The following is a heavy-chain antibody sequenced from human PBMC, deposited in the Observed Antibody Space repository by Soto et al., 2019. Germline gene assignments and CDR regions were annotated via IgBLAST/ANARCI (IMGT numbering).Heavy chain of an antibody. CDR3: ARDLRDGYNPRTYYYGMDV. CDR1: GGTFSSYA. Sequence: SVKVSCKASGGTFSSYAISWVRQAPGQGLELMGGIIPIFGTANYAQKFQGRVTITADESTSTAYMELSSLRSEDTAVYYCARDLRDGYNPRTYYYGMDVWGQGTTVTVSS. V-gene: IGHV1-69*13. J-gene: IGHJ6*02. D-gene: IGHD5-12*01. CDR2: IIPIFGTA.